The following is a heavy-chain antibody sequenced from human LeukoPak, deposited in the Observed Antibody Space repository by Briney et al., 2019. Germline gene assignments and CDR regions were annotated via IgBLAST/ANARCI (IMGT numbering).Heavy chain of an antibody. CDR3: AKDSDV. J-gene: IGHJ6*02. CDR1: GFTFDDYA. V-gene: IGHV3-9*01. CDR2: ISWNSGSI. Sequence: GGSLRPSCAASGFTFDDYAMHWVRQAPGKGLEWVSGISWNSGSIGYADSVKGRFTISRDNAKNSLYLQMNSLRAEDTALYYCAKDSDVWGQGTTVTVSS.